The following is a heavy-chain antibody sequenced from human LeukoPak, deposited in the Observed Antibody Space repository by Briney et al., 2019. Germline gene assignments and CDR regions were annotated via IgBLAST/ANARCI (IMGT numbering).Heavy chain of an antibody. CDR1: GGSISTYY. CDR2: IYYSGST. Sequence: ASETLSLTCTVSGGSISTYYWSWIRQPPGKGLEWIGYIYYSGSTKYKPSLKSRVTISVDTSKNQFSLKLSSVTAADTAVYYCARGRFLDAFDIWGQGTMVTVSS. CDR3: ARGRFLDAFDI. J-gene: IGHJ3*02. V-gene: IGHV4-59*01. D-gene: IGHD3-3*01.